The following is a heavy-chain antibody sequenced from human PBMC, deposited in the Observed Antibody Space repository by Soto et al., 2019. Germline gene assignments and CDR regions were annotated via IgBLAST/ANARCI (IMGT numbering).Heavy chain of an antibody. CDR1: GGSIGSGGYS. CDR3: ARAINPLLVPAAYFDY. D-gene: IGHD2-2*01. CDR2: VYHSGST. Sequence: SETLSLTCAVSGGSIGSGGYSWSWIRQPPGKGLEWIAYVYHSGSTYYNPSLKSRVTISVDRSKNQFSLKLSSVTAADTAVYYCARAINPLLVPAAYFDYWGQGTLVTVSS. V-gene: IGHV4-30-2*01. J-gene: IGHJ4*02.